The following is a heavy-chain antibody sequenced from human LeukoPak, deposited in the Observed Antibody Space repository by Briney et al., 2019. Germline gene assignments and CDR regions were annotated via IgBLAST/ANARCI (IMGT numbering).Heavy chain of an antibody. CDR3: VRTSSSGWYAGDD. V-gene: IGHV3-64D*06. Sequence: GGSLRLSCSASGFTFSSYAMHWVRQAPGKGLEYVSALSSNGGSTYYADSVKSRFTISRDNSKNTLYLQMRSLRAKDTAVYDCVRTSSSGWYAGDDWGQGTLVSVSS. CDR1: GFTFSSYA. J-gene: IGHJ4*02. D-gene: IGHD6-19*01. CDR2: LSSNGGST.